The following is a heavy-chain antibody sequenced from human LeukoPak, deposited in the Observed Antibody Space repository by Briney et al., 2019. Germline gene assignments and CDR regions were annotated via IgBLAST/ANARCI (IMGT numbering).Heavy chain of an antibody. CDR1: VFASSVYA. CDR3: AKDRLWVYSSSSQKNFDL. Sequence: SLRPSCAASVFASSVYAIQGVCAAPGKGLWRVAVISYDGSNQYYTDSVKGRFTISRDNSRNTLYLQMTSLGAEDTAVYYCAKDRLWVYSSSSQKNFDLCGRGTLVTVSS. D-gene: IGHD6-6*01. V-gene: IGHV3-30*04. J-gene: IGHJ2*01. CDR2: ISYDGSNQ.